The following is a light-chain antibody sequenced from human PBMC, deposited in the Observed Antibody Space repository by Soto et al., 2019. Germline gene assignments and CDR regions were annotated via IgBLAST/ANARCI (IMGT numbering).Light chain of an antibody. J-gene: IGLJ3*02. CDR1: SSGVGAYNY. CDR2: DVS. V-gene: IGLV2-11*01. CDR3: CSYAGSYTWV. Sequence: QSALTQPRSVSGSPGQSVTISCTGTSSGVGAYNYVSWYQQHPGKAPKLIIFDVSKRPSGVPDRLSGSKSGNTASLTISGLQAEDEADYHCCSYAGSYTWVFGGGTKLTVL.